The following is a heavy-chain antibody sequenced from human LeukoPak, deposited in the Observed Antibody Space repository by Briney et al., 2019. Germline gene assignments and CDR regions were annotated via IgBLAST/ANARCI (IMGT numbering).Heavy chain of an antibody. D-gene: IGHD3-16*01. J-gene: IGHJ5*01. CDR1: GYSISSGYY. CDR2: IYYTGTT. Sequence: SETLSLTCTVSGYSISSGYYWGWIRQPPGKGLEWIGTIYYTGTTYYNPSLKSRVTISIDTSKSQFSLNLTSVTAADTAVYYCATFFDSWGLGTLVTVSS. CDR3: ATFFDS. V-gene: IGHV4-38-2*02.